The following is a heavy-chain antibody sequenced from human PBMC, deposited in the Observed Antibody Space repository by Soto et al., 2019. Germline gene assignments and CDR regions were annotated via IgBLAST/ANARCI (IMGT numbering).Heavy chain of an antibody. D-gene: IGHD6-13*01. V-gene: IGHV1-2*02. CDR3: ARTPTRAAAAGTLTSDFDY. J-gene: IGHJ4*02. CDR2: INPNTGGT. CDR1: GYTFTGYY. Sequence: GASVKVSCKASGYTFTGYYMHWVRQAPGQGLEWMGWINPNTGGTNYAQKFQGRVTMTRDTSISTAYMELSRLRSDDTAVYYCARTPTRAAAAGTLTSDFDYWGQGTLVTVSS.